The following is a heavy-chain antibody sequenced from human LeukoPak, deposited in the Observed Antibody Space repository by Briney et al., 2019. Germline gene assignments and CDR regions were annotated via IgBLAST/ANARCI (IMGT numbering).Heavy chain of an antibody. J-gene: IGHJ4*02. Sequence: PGGSLRLSCAASGFTFSSYSMNWVRQALAKGLEWVSSISSSSSYIYYADSVKGRFTISRDNAKNSLYLQMNSLRAEDTAVYYCAKLSNWNENFWGQGTLVTVSS. CDR2: ISSSSSYI. V-gene: IGHV3-21*01. CDR3: AKLSNWNENF. CDR1: GFTFSSYS. D-gene: IGHD1-20*01.